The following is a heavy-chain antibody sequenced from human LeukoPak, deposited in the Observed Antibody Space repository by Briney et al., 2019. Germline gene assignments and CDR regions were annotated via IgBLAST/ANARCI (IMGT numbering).Heavy chain of an antibody. CDR1: GGSTRSVSYF. J-gene: IGHJ4*02. D-gene: IGHD6-19*01. Sequence: SETLSLTCTVSGGSTRSVSYFWGWLRQPPGENLEWIGGIHYSGRTYDNLSLRSRVNMSMDTSKNQISLKLRSVTAADTADYYCARVDASGWYLRHWGQGILVIVST. CDR2: IHYSGRT. CDR3: ARVDASGWYLRH. V-gene: IGHV4-39*07.